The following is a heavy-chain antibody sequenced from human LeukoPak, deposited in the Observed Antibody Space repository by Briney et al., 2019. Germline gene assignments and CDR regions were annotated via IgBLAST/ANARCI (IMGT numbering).Heavy chain of an antibody. J-gene: IGHJ4*02. CDR3: ARANYYGSIGSPFDF. CDR1: GFNFSPYS. Sequence: GGSLRLSCAASGFNFSPYSMAWVRQTPEKGLEWVSGISGRSDVTTYADSVKGRFIIPRDNSESTLFLQMTGLRADDTAVYYCARANYYGSIGSPFDFWGQGTLLTVSS. V-gene: IGHV3-23*01. D-gene: IGHD3-10*01. CDR2: ISGRSDVT.